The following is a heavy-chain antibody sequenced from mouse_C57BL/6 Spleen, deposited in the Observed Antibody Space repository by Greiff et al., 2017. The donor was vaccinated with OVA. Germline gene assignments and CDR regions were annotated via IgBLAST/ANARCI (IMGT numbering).Heavy chain of an antibody. D-gene: IGHD2-3*01. J-gene: IGHJ2*01. V-gene: IGHV5-12*01. CDR1: GFTFSDYY. CDR2: ISNGGGST. CDR3: ARHHYDGYPDY. Sequence: EVQLQQSGGGLVQPGGSLKLSCAASGFTFSDYYMYWVRQTPEKRLEWVAYISNGGGSTYYPDTVKGRFTISRDNAKNTLYLQMSRLKSEDTAMYYCARHHYDGYPDYWGQGTTLTVSS.